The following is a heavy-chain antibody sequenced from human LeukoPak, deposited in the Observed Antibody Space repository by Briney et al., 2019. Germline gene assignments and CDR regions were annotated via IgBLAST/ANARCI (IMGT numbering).Heavy chain of an antibody. D-gene: IGHD1-7*01. CDR3: ARVTSITGTTDI. CDR2: IYHSGST. V-gene: IGHV4-30-2*01. J-gene: IGHJ3*02. CDR1: GGSISSGGYS. Sequence: SETLSLTCAVSGGSISSGGYSWSWIRQPPGKGLEWIGYIYHSGSTYYNPSLKSRVTISVDRSKNQFSLKLSSVTAADTAVYYCARVTSITGTTDIWGQGTMVTVSS.